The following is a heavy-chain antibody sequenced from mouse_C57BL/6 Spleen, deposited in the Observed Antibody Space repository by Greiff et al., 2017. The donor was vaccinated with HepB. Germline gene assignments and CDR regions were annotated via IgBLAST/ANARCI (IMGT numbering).Heavy chain of an antibody. CDR2: IWTGGGT. CDR1: GFSLTSYA. J-gene: IGHJ2*01. CDR3: ARNNNDYGEDYFDY. D-gene: IGHD2-4*01. V-gene: IGHV2-9-1*01. Sequence: VKLQESGPGLVAPSQSLSITCTVSGFSLTSYAISWVRQPPGKGLEWLGVIWTGGGTNYNSALKSRLSISKDNSKSQVFLKMNSLQTDDTARYYCARNNNDYGEDYFDYWGQGTTLTVSS.